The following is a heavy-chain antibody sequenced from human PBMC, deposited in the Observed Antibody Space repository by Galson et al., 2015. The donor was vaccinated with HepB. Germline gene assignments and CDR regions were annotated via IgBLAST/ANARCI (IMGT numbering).Heavy chain of an antibody. J-gene: IGHJ6*02. CDR1: GGTFSSYA. CDR3: AAGVVDAFKYYGMDV. D-gene: IGHD2-15*01. Sequence: SVKVSCEASGGTFSSYAISWVRQAPGQGLEWVGGISSIFGTANYAQKFQGRFTITADESTSTAYMELTSLRSEDTAVYYCAAGVVDAFKYYGMDVWGQGTKVTVSS. V-gene: IGHV1-69*13. CDR2: ISSIFGTA.